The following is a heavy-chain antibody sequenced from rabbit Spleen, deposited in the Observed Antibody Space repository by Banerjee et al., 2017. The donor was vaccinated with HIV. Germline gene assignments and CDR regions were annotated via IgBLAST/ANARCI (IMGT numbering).Heavy chain of an antibody. CDR2: IDGGSSGST. CDR1: VFFFSNSYY. V-gene: IGHV1S40*01. D-gene: IGHD1-1*01. J-gene: IGHJ4*01. CDR3: ARDLVAVIGWNFNL. Sequence: KESGGGLVQAGASLTLTCTASVFFFSNSYYLCGVRQAPGKGLEWIVCIDGGSSGSTYYASWVNGRFTISKTSSTTVTLQMTSLTAADTASFFCARDLVAVIGWNFNLWGPGTLVTVS.